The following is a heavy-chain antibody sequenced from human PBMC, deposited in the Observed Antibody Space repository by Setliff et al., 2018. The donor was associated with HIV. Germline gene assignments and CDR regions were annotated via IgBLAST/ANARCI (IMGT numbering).Heavy chain of an antibody. V-gene: IGHV1-8*01. Sequence: ASVKVSCKASGYTFVDDGITWVRQAPGQGLEWMGWMNPKSGNTGYARKFQGRVTMTRKTSISTAYMELRSLRSDDTAVYYCAGGLVLQKVPFDPWGQGTLVTVSS. J-gene: IGHJ5*02. CDR3: AGGLVLQKVPFDP. CDR1: GYTFVDDG. CDR2: MNPKSGNT. D-gene: IGHD1-1*01.